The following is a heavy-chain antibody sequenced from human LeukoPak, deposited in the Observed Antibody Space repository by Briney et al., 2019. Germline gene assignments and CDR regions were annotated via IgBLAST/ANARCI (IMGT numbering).Heavy chain of an antibody. V-gene: IGHV1-18*01. D-gene: IGHD3-10*01. Sequence: ASVTVSCKASGYTFTSYGISWVRQAPGQGLEWMGWISAYNGNTNYAQKLQGRVAMTTDTSTSTAYMELRSLRSDDTAVYYCARDKLLLKYGSGSSVVDYWGQGTLVTVSS. J-gene: IGHJ4*02. CDR2: ISAYNGNT. CDR3: ARDKLLLKYGSGSSVVDY. CDR1: GYTFTSYG.